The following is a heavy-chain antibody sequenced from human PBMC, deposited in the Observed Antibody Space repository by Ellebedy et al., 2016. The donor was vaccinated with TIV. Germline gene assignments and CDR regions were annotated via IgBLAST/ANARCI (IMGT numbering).Heavy chain of an antibody. Sequence: PGGSLRLSCAASGFTFRSYGIHWVRRAPGKGLAWVAAIGYDGSKKSYADSVKGRITISRDNSKNTVDLQMNSLRAEDTAVYYCAKRAQISSHGLDIWGQGTMVTVSS. CDR1: GFTFRSYG. J-gene: IGHJ3*02. CDR2: IGYDGSKK. V-gene: IGHV3-30*02. CDR3: AKRAQISSHGLDI. D-gene: IGHD4-17*01.